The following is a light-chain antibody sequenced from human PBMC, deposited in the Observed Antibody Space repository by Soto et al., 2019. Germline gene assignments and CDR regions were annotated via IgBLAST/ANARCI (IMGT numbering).Light chain of an antibody. Sequence: QSVLTQPPSASGTPGQRVTISCSGSTSNIRSNYVYWYQQLPGTAPKLLIYRNNQRPSGVPDRFSGSKSGTSASLAISGLRPEDEADYYCAAWDDSLSGVVFGGGTKLTVL. J-gene: IGLJ2*01. CDR3: AAWDDSLSGVV. V-gene: IGLV1-47*01. CDR1: TSNIRSNY. CDR2: RNN.